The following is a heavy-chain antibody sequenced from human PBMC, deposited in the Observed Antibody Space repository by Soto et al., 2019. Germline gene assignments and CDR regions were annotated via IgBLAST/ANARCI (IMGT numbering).Heavy chain of an antibody. V-gene: IGHV1-18*01. Sequence: GQLVQSGAEVKKPWASVKVSCKASGYPLTSYGISWVRQAPGHGIEWMGWISAYNGRTSYAQKLQGRVTMTTDTSTSTADMELLSLRSDDTAVSCCARDPEIFDDWGQGNLVPVPS. CDR1: GYPLTSYG. CDR3: ARDPEIFDD. J-gene: IGHJ4*02. CDR2: ISAYNGRT.